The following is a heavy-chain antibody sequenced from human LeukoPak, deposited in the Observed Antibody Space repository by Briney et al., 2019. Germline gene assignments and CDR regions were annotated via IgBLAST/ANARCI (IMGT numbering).Heavy chain of an antibody. D-gene: IGHD2-15*01. CDR1: GYTLTELS. CDR3: ATSPLYCSGGSCQGYFQH. V-gene: IGHV1-24*01. CDR2: FDPEDGET. J-gene: IGHJ1*01. Sequence: GASVKVSCKVSGYTLTELSMHWVRQAPGKGLEWMGGFDPEDGETIYAQKFQGRVTMTEDTSTDTAYMELSSLRSEDTAVYYCATSPLYCSGGSCQGYFQHWGQGTLVTDSS.